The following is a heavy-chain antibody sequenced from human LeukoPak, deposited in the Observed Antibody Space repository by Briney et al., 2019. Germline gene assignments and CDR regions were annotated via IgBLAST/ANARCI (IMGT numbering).Heavy chain of an antibody. CDR2: VHYSGHT. D-gene: IGHD3-22*01. J-gene: IGHJ3*02. Sequence: SETLSRTCSVSSGSISGYYWSWIRQPPGKGLEWIGYVHYSGHTDCNPSLRGRVTMSVDTSKNQFSLRLNSATAADSAVYYCSKWLENHDAFDIWGQGTMVTVSS. CDR1: SGSISGYY. CDR3: SKWLENHDAFDI. V-gene: IGHV4-59*01.